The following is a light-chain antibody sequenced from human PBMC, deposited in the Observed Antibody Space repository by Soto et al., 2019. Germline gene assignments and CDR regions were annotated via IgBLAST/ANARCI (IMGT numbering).Light chain of an antibody. J-gene: IGKJ1*01. V-gene: IGKV3-20*01. CDR3: QQYGSSPWT. CDR2: GAS. CDR1: QSVSSSY. Sequence: EIVLTQSPGTLSLSPGERATLSCRASQSVSSSYLAWYQQKPGQAPRPLIYGASSRAIGIPDRFSGSGSGTDFTLTISRLEPEDFAVYYRQQYGSSPWTFGQGTK.